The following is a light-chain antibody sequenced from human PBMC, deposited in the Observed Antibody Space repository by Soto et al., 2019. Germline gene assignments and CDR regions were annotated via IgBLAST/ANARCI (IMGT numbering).Light chain of an antibody. CDR2: EVS. Sequence: QSVLTQPPSASGSPGQSVTISCTGTSSDVVGYNYVSWYQQHPGKAPKLMIYEVSKRPSGVPDRFSGSKSGNTASLTVSGLQAEDEADYYCSSYAGSNNVVFGGGIKVTVL. J-gene: IGLJ2*01. CDR1: SSDVVGYNY. CDR3: SSYAGSNNVV. V-gene: IGLV2-8*01.